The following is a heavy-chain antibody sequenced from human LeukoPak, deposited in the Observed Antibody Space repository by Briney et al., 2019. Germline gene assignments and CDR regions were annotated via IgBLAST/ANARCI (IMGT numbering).Heavy chain of an antibody. CDR2: IIPIFGTA. CDR1: GGTFSSYA. D-gene: IGHD3-16*02. V-gene: IGHV1-69*01. Sequence: GASVKVSCKASGGTFSSYAISWVRQAPGQGLEWMGGIIPIFGTANYAQKFQGRVTITADESTSTAYMALSSLRSEDTAVYYCASTGSVQPSFFDYWGQGTLVTVSS. J-gene: IGHJ4*02. CDR3: ASTGSVQPSFFDY.